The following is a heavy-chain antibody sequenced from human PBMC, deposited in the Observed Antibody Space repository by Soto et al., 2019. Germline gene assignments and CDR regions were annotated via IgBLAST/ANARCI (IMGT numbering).Heavy chain of an antibody. Sequence: QVQLQESGPGLVKPSETLSLSCTVSGGSIRNYYWTWIRQPPGKGLEWIGYIFHSGSTNYNPSLNSRVTISVDTSKNQFSLKLSSVTAADTAVYYCARTSPRYGMDVWGQGTTVTVSS. CDR3: ARTSPRYGMDV. V-gene: IGHV4-59*08. CDR1: GGSIRNYY. J-gene: IGHJ6*02. CDR2: IFHSGST.